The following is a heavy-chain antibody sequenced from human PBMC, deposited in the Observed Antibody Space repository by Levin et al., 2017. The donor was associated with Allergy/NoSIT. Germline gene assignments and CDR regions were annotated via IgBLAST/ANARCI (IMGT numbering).Heavy chain of an antibody. J-gene: IGHJ3*02. Sequence: KVSCKGSGYSFTSYWIGWVRQMPGKGLEWMGIIYPGDSDTRYSPSFQGQVTISADKSISTAYLQWSSLKASDTAMYYCASKHRIAVAGNDAFDIWGQGTMVTVSS. V-gene: IGHV5-51*01. CDR2: IYPGDSDT. CDR1: GYSFTSYW. CDR3: ASKHRIAVAGNDAFDI. D-gene: IGHD6-19*01.